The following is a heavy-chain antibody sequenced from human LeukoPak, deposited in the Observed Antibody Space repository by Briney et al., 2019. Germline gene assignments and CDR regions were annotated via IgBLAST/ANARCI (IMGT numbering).Heavy chain of an antibody. CDR1: GFTFSSYG. Sequence: PGGTLRLSCAASGFTFSSYGMSWVRQAPGKGLEWVSAISGSGGSTYYADSVKGRFTISRDNSKNTLYLQMNSLRAEDTAVYYCADSMVRGVMAHPHWGQGTLVTVSS. J-gene: IGHJ4*02. D-gene: IGHD3-10*01. CDR3: ADSMVRGVMAHPH. CDR2: ISGSGGST. V-gene: IGHV3-23*01.